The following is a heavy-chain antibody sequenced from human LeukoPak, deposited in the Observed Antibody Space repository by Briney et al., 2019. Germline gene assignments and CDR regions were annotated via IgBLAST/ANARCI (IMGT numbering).Heavy chain of an antibody. CDR1: GGSISSSSYY. D-gene: IGHD3-16*01. J-gene: IGHJ5*01. V-gene: IGHV4-39*07. CDR3: ARVQGGSTFDS. Sequence: SETLSLTCTVSGGSISSSSYYWGWIRQPPGKGLEWIGSIYHSGSTYYNPSLKSRVTISVDTSKNQFSLKLSSVTAADTAVFYCARVQGGSTFDSWGQGTLVTVSS. CDR2: IYHSGST.